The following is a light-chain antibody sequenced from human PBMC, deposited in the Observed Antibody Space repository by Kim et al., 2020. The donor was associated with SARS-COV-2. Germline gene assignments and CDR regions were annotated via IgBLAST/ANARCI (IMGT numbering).Light chain of an antibody. CDR1: KLGDKY. CDR2: QDS. Sequence: SYELTQPPSVSVSPGQTASITCSGDKLGDKYACWYQQKPGRSPVMVIYQDSKRPSGIPERFSGSNSGDTAILTISETQAMDEADYYCQAWDRSAAPFGGGTQLTVL. CDR3: QAWDRSAAP. V-gene: IGLV3-1*01. J-gene: IGLJ2*01.